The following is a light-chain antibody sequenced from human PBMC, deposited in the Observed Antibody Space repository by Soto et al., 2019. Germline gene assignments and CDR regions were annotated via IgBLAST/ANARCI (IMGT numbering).Light chain of an antibody. CDR2: QDS. Sequence: SSELTQPPSVSVSPGQTASITCSGDKLGDKYAYWYQQKPGQSPVLVIYQDSKRPSGIPERFSGSNSGNTATLTISGTQAMDEADYYCQAWDSSTDYVFGTGTKLTVL. V-gene: IGLV3-1*01. CDR1: KLGDKY. J-gene: IGLJ1*01. CDR3: QAWDSSTDYV.